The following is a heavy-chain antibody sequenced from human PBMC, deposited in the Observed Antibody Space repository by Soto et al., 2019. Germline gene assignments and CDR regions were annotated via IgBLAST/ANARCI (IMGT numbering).Heavy chain of an antibody. CDR2: ISGSGGST. Sequence: GALRLSCAASGFTFSSYAMSWVRQAPGKGLEWVSAISGSGGSTYYADSVKGRFTISRDNSKNTLYLQMNSLRAEDTAVYYCAKDGEYDSSGYYVLCYFDYWGQGTLVTVSS. CDR1: GFTFSSYA. V-gene: IGHV3-23*01. D-gene: IGHD3-22*01. J-gene: IGHJ4*02. CDR3: AKDGEYDSSGYYVLCYFDY.